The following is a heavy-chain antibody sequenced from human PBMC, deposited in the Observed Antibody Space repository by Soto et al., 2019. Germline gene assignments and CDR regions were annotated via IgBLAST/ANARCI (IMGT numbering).Heavy chain of an antibody. Sequence: PGGSLRLCCAASGFTFSSYSMNWVRQAPGKGLEWVSSISSSSSYIYYADSVKGRFTISRDNAKNSLYLQMNSLRAEDTAVYYCARDHEYQLLFFGYYGMDVWGQGTTVTVSS. J-gene: IGHJ6*02. CDR1: GFTFSSYS. CDR3: ARDHEYQLLFFGYYGMDV. D-gene: IGHD2-2*01. V-gene: IGHV3-21*01. CDR2: ISSSSSYI.